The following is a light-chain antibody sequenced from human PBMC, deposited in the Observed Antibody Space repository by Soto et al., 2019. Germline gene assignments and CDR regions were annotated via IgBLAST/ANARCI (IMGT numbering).Light chain of an antibody. CDR2: GAS. CDR1: QSVSDN. CDR3: QQHGNLPYT. J-gene: IGKJ2*01. Sequence: EIVMTQSPATLSVSPGERVTLSCRASQSVSDNLAWYQQKPGQAPRLLIYGASTRATTIPARFSGSGSGTEFTLTISSLQSEDFAVYYCQQHGNLPYTFGQGTKLEIK. V-gene: IGKV3-15*01.